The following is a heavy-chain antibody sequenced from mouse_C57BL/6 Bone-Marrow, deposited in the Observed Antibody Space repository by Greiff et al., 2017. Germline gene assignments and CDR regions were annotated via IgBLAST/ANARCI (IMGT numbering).Heavy chain of an antibody. V-gene: IGHV1-55*01. CDR3: AREAGWYYLDY. J-gene: IGHJ2*01. CDR2: IYPGSGST. D-gene: IGHD2-3*01. Sequence: VQLVESGAELVKPGASVKMSCKASGYTFTSYWITWVKQRPGQGLEWIGDIYPGSGSTNYNEKFKSKATLTVDTSSSTAYMQLSSLTSEDSAVYYCAREAGWYYLDYWGQGTTLTVSS. CDR1: GYTFTSYW.